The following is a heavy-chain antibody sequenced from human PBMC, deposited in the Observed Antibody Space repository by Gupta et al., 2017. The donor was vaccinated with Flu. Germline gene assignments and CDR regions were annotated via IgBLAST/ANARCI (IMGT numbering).Heavy chain of an antibody. V-gene: IGHV4-34*01. D-gene: IGHD2-2*01. Sequence: PGRGLEWIGEINHSGSTNYNPSLKIRVTISVDTSKNQFSLKLSSVTAADTAVYYCARAPCGRTSCYLRCFDPWGQGTLVTVSS. CDR3: ARAPCGRTSCYLRCFDP. J-gene: IGHJ5*02. CDR2: INHSGST.